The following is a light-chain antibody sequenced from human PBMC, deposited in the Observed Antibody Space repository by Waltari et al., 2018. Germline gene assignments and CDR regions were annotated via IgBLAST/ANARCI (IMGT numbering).Light chain of an antibody. Sequence: QSALTQPASVSGSPGQSITISCTGTSSDVGGYNYVSWYQQHPAKAPKLMIYDVSNRPPGLSNLFSGSKSGNTASLTISGLQAEDEADYYCSSYTSSSTPLVVFGGGTKLTVL. CDR1: SSDVGGYNY. CDR3: SSYTSSSTPLVV. J-gene: IGLJ2*01. CDR2: DVS. V-gene: IGLV2-14*03.